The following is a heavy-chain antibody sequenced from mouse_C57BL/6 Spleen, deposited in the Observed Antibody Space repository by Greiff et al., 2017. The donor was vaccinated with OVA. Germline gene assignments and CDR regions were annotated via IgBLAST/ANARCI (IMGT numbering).Heavy chain of an antibody. CDR3: AREGTTVSSGDWFAY. D-gene: IGHD1-1*01. CDR2: IHPNSGST. Sequence: VQLQQPGAELVKPGASVKLSCKASGYTFTSYWMHWVKQRPGQGLEWIGMIHPNSGSTNYNEKFKSKATLTVDKSSSTAYMQLSSPTSEDSAVYYCAREGTTVSSGDWFAYWGQGTLVTVSA. V-gene: IGHV1-64*01. J-gene: IGHJ3*01. CDR1: GYTFTSYW.